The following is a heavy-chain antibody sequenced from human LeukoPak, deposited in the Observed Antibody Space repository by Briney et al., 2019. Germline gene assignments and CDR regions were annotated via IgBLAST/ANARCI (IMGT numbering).Heavy chain of an antibody. CDR1: GYRFTTYW. D-gene: IGHD5-12*01. CDR3: ARQITDQSSGYDSIDY. V-gene: IGHV5-51*01. CDR2: IYPGDSDT. J-gene: IGHJ4*02. Sequence: GESLKISCKASGYRFTTYWIGWVRQMPGKGLEWMGIIYPGDSDTRYSPSFEGQVTISADKSITTAYLQWSSLKVSDTAMYYCARQITDQSSGYDSIDYWGQGTLVTVSS.